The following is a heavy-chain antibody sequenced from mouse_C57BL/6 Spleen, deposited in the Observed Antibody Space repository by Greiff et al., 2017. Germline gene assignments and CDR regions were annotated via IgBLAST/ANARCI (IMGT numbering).Heavy chain of an antibody. CDR3: ARSGSIVTTRYFDY. Sequence: QVQLQQSGAELVRPGTSVKVSCTASGYAFTNYLLEWVKQRPGQGLEWIGVINPGRGGTNYNEKFKGKATLTADKSSSTAYMQLSSLTSEDSAVYFCARSGSIVTTRYFDYWGQGTTLTVSS. D-gene: IGHD2-5*01. J-gene: IGHJ2*01. CDR1: GYAFTNYL. CDR2: INPGRGGT. V-gene: IGHV1-54*01.